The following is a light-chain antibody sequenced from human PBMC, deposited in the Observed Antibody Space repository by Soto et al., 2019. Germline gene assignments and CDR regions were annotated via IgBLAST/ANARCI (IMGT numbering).Light chain of an antibody. V-gene: IGKV3-20*01. CDR2: CAS. CDR3: QQYGSSPPYT. J-gene: IGKJ2*01. CDR1: QSVSITY. Sequence: EIVLTQSPGTLSLSPGERATLSCRASQSVSITYLAWYQQKPGQAPRLLLYCASSSATGIPDRFSGSGSGTDFTLTISRLEPEDFAVYYCQQYGSSPPYTFGQGTKLEIK.